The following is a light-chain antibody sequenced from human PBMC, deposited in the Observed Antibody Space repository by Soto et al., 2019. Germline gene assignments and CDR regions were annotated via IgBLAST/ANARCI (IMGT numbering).Light chain of an antibody. Sequence: DIQMTQSPSTLSASVGDRVTITCRASQSISSWLAWYQQKPGKAPKLLIFYASSLESGTPSRFSGRRSGTQFTLTINGLQPDDFVNYYCQQYDKYKRLTLRGGTKADLK. J-gene: IGKJ4*01. CDR1: QSISSW. CDR2: YAS. V-gene: IGKV1-5*01. CDR3: QQYDKYKRLT.